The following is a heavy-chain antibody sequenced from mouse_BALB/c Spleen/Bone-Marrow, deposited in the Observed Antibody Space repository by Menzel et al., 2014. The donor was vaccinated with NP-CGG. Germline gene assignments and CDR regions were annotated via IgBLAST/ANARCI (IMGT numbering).Heavy chain of an antibody. CDR3: ARDGDYKYAWFAY. V-gene: IGHV5-4*02. CDR1: GFTFSDYY. Sequence: EVMLVESGGDLVKPGGSLKLSCAASGFTFSDYYMYWARQTPEKRLEWVATISDGGSYTYYPDSVKGRFTISRDNAKNNLYLHMSSLKSEDTAMYYCARDGDYKYAWFAYWGQGTLVTVSA. CDR2: ISDGGSYT. D-gene: IGHD2-14*01. J-gene: IGHJ3*01.